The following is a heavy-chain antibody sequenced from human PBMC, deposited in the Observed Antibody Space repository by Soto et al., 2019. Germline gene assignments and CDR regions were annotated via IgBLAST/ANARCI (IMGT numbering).Heavy chain of an antibody. V-gene: IGHV4-30-4*01. CDR2: IYYSGNT. Sequence: PSETLSRTCTVSGGSLSSGDYYCNWIRQPPGKGLGWIGHIYYSGNTDCNPSLKSRVTISVDTSKNQFSLNLSSVTAADSAVYYCAGQPTAGSFYDLGSYYYYYGMDVWGQGTTVTVSS. CDR3: AGQPTAGSFYDLGSYYYYYGMDV. D-gene: IGHD3-16*01. CDR1: GGSLSSGDYY. J-gene: IGHJ6*02.